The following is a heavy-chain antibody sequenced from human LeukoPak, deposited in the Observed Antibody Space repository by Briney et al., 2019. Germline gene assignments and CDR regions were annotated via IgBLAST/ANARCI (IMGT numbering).Heavy chain of an antibody. J-gene: IGHJ4*02. Sequence: GGSLRLSCAVSGFTVSNNYLTWVRQAPGKGLEWVSLIYSGGSTFYADSVKGRFSISRDNSKNTVYLQMNSLRAEDTAVYYCARDGVGDSLDYWGQGTLVTVSS. V-gene: IGHV3-66*01. D-gene: IGHD3-16*01. CDR2: IYSGGST. CDR3: ARDGVGDSLDY. CDR1: GFTVSNNY.